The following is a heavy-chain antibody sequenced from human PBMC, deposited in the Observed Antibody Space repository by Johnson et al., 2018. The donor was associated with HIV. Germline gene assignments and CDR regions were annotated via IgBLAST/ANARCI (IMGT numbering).Heavy chain of an antibody. V-gene: IGHV3-53*01. CDR3: ARADGSGSYFGFEI. J-gene: IGHJ3*02. CDR2: LYRGGST. D-gene: IGHD3-10*01. Sequence: MLLVESGGGLIQPGGSLRLSCAASGFIVSNNYMSWVRQTPGKGLEWVSVLYRGGSTYYADSVKGRFTISRDSSKNTVYLQMNSLRAEDTAIYYCARADGSGSYFGFEIWGQGTMVTVSS. CDR1: GFIVSNNY.